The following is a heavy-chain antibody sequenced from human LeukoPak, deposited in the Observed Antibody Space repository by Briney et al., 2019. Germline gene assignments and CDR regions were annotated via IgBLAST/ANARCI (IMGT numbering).Heavy chain of an antibody. CDR2: INHSGST. V-gene: IGHV4-34*01. Sequence: SETLSLTCTVSGGSIRSYYWSWIRQPPGKGLEWIGEINHSGSTNYNPSLKSRVTISVDTSKNQFSLKLSSVTAADTAVYYCATGDGYCDGGTCYSYFDYWGQGTLVTVSS. CDR1: GGSIRSYY. CDR3: ATGDGYCDGGTCYSYFDY. D-gene: IGHD2-15*01. J-gene: IGHJ4*02.